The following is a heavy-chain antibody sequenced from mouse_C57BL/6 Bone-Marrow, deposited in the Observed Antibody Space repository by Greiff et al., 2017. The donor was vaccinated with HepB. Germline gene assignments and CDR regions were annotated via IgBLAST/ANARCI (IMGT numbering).Heavy chain of an antibody. J-gene: IGHJ2*01. D-gene: IGHD1-1*01. CDR2: IDPSDSYT. CDR1: GYTFTSYW. V-gene: IGHV1-69*01. CDR3: ARIYYYGSSHLDY. Sequence: QVQLKQPGAELVMPGASVKLSCKASGYTFTSYWMHWVKQRPGQGLEWIGEIDPSDSYTNYNQKFKGKSTLTVDKSSSTAYMQLSSLTSEDSAVYYCARIYYYGSSHLDYWGQGTTLTVSS.